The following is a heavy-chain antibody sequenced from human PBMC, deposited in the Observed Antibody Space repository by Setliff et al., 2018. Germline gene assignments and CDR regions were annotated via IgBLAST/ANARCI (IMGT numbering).Heavy chain of an antibody. D-gene: IGHD6-13*01. J-gene: IGHJ4*02. CDR3: ASTIAAAGTAADY. V-gene: IGHV4-38-2*01. CDR1: GYSISSGYY. CDR2: ICHSGST. Sequence: SETLSLTCAVSGYSISSGYYWGWIRQSPGKGLEWIGSICHSGSTYYNPSLKSRVTISVDTSKNQFSLKLSSVTAADTAVYYCASTIAAAGTAADYWGQGTLVTVSS.